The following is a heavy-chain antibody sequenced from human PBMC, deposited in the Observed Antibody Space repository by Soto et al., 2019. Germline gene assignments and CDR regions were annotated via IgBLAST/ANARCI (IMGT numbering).Heavy chain of an antibody. Sequence: SETLSLTCAVSGYSISSGYYWGWIRQPPGKGLEWIGSIYHSGSTYYNPSRKSRVTISVDTSKNQFSLKLSSVTAADTAVYYCASVGEGYYGAGSYYQFDYGLEVWGQGTSLTVSS. D-gene: IGHD3-10*01. CDR1: GYSISSGYY. V-gene: IGHV4-38-2*01. CDR3: ASVGEGYYGAGSYYQFDYGLEV. J-gene: IGHJ6*02. CDR2: IYHSGST.